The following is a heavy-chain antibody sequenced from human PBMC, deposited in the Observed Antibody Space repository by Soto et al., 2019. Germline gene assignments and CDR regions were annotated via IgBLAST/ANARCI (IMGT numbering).Heavy chain of an antibody. CDR1: GYTFTGHY. V-gene: IGHV1-2*02. D-gene: IGHD1-26*01. CDR2: IGPESGDT. CDR3: GRGRSGQIVVFY. Sequence: QVQLVQSGAEVKKPGASVKVSCKASGYTFTGHYIHWVRQAPEQGPAWMGEIGPESGDTRYAQKFQGRVTMTRDTSITTVYMELKNLSPDDTAVYYCGRGRSGQIVVFYWGQGTPVTVSS. J-gene: IGHJ4*02.